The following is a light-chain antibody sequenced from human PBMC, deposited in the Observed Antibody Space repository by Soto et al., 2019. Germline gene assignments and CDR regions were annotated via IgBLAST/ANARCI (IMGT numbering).Light chain of an antibody. V-gene: IGKV3D-20*02. J-gene: IGKJ4*01. CDR1: LSVSNNY. CDR3: QQRSNWPLT. CDR2: GAS. Sequence: VLTLSAGTLSLYPGERATLSCRASLSVSNNYLAWYQQKPGQAPRLLIYGASNRATGIPDRFSGSGSGTDFPLAISRLEPEDFAVYYCQQRSNWPLTFGGG.